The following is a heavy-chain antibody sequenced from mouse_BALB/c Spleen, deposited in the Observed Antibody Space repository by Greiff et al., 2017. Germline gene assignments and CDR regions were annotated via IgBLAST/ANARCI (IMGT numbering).Heavy chain of an antibody. V-gene: IGHV5-6-4*01. CDR2: ISSGGSYT. CDR1: GFTFSSYT. D-gene: IGHD1-1*01. J-gene: IGHJ2*01. CDR3: TRDRDYYGSSYFDD. Sequence: EVKLMESGGGLVKPGGSLKLSCAASGFTFSSYTMSWVRQTPEKRLEWVATISSGGSYTYYPDSVKGRFTISRDNAKNTLYLQMSSLKSEDTAMYYCTRDRDYYGSSYFDDWGQGTTLTVSS.